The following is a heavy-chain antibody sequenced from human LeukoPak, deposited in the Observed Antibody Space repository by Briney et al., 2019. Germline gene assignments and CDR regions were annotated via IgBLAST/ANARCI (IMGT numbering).Heavy chain of an antibody. CDR1: GFTFTAYY. D-gene: IGHD6-19*01. CDR3: ARADSGWYPYYFDY. J-gene: IGHJ4*02. CDR2: INTNTGNP. Sequence: GASVKVSCKASGFTFTAYYMHWVRQAPGQRLEWMGWINTNTGNPTYAQGFTGRFVFSLDTSVSTAYLQISSLKAEDTAVYYCARADSGWYPYYFDYWGQGTLVTVSS. V-gene: IGHV7-4-1*02.